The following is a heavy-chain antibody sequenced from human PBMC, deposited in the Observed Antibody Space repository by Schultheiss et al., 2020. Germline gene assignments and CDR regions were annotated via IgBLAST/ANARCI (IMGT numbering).Heavy chain of an antibody. CDR1: GFTFINYR. D-gene: IGHD2-2*01. J-gene: IGHJ4*02. CDR3: ARDWSGEYQLGSAFDY. V-gene: IGHV3-74*01. CDR2: ISTDGSRT. Sequence: GGSLRLSCAASGFTFINYRMNWVRQAPGKGLVWVSRISTDGSRTDYADSVKGRFTISRDNARNTLYLQMDSLRAEDTAVYYCARDWSGEYQLGSAFDYWGQGTLGIVAS.